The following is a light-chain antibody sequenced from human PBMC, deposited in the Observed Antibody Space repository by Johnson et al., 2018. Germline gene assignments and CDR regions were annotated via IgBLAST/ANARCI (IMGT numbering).Light chain of an antibody. CDR1: SSNIGNNY. V-gene: IGLV1-51*02. CDR3: GTWDSSLIAGNV. J-gene: IGLJ1*01. CDR2: ENN. Sequence: QSVLTQPHSVSAAPGQKVTISCSGSSSNIGNNYVSWYQQLPGTAPKLLIYENNKRPSGIPDRFSGSKSGTSATLGITGLQTGDEADYYCGTWDSSLIAGNVFGTGTKVTVL.